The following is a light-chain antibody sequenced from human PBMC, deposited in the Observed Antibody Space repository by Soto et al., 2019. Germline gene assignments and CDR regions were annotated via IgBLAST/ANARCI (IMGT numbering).Light chain of an antibody. Sequence: EIVLTQSPGTLSLSPGERATLSCRASQSVSNNYLAWYQQKPGQAPRLLIYGASTRAAGIPDRFSGSGSGTDFTLTITRLEPEDSAVYFCQQYGSSPTFGQGTKVDIK. V-gene: IGKV3-20*01. CDR2: GAS. CDR3: QQYGSSPT. CDR1: QSVSNNY. J-gene: IGKJ1*01.